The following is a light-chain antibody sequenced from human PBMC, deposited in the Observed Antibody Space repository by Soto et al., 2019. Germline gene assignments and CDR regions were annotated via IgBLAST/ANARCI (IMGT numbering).Light chain of an antibody. J-gene: IGKJ1*01. CDR2: GAS. Sequence: EIVLTRCPGTLSLSPGERATLSCRASQSVSSSYLAWYQQKPGQAPRLLIYGASSRATGIPDRFSGSGSGTDFTLTISRLETADFAVYYCQQYGSSSWTFGQGTKVDIK. V-gene: IGKV3-20*01. CDR3: QQYGSSSWT. CDR1: QSVSSSY.